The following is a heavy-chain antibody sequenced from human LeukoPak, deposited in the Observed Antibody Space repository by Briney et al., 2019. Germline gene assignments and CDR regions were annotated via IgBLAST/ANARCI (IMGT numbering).Heavy chain of an antibody. D-gene: IGHD6-19*01. Sequence: GGSLRFSCAASGFTFSTYDMSWVRQPPGKGLEWVSGLSGGGGSTYYADSVKGRFTISRDNSKNTLYLQMNSLRAEDTAVYYCAKVSSDWYYFDYWGQGTLVTVSS. V-gene: IGHV3-23*01. J-gene: IGHJ4*02. CDR3: AKVSSDWYYFDY. CDR2: LSGGGGST. CDR1: GFTFSTYD.